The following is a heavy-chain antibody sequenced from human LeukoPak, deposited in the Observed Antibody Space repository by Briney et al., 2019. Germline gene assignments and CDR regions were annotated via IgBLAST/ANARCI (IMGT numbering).Heavy chain of an antibody. CDR1: GVSISGYY. V-gene: IGHV4-59*01. CDR3: ARYRAFDI. J-gene: IGHJ3*02. CDR2: IYNSGNT. Sequence: SETLSLTCTVSGVSISGYYWSWIRQPPGEGLEWIGYIYNSGNTNYNPSLKSRVTISVDTSKTQFSLKLTSVTAADTAVYYCARYRAFDIWGRGTLVTVSS.